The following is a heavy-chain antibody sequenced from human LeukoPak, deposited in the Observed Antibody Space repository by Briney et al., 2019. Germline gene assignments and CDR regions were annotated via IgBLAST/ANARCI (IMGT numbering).Heavy chain of an antibody. CDR1: GFIFSNHE. CDR2: ISSSGSTI. J-gene: IGHJ4*02. CDR3: ARLDPGKGY. D-gene: IGHD4-23*01. V-gene: IGHV3-48*03. Sequence: GGSLRLSCAASGFIFSNHEMNRVRQAPGKGLEWVSYISSSGSTIYYADSVKGRFTISRDNAKNSPYLQMNSLRAEDTAVYYCARLDPGKGYWGQGTLVTVSS.